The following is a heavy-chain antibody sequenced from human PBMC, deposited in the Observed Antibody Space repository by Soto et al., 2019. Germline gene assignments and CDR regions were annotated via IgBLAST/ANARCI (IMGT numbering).Heavy chain of an antibody. CDR3: ARHDVLRFLEWFPAASAFAI. J-gene: IGHJ3*02. CDR1: GGSISSYY. D-gene: IGHD3-3*01. Sequence: SETLSLTCTVSGGSISSYYWSWIRQPPGKGLEWIGYIYYSGSTNYNPSLKSRVTISVDTSKNQFSLKLSSVTATDTAVYYCARHDVLRFLEWFPAASAFAIWGQGTMVTVSS. CDR2: IYYSGST. V-gene: IGHV4-59*08.